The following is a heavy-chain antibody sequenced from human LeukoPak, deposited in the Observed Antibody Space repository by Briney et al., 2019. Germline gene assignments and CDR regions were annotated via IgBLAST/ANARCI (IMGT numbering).Heavy chain of an antibody. CDR3: AKGSSGWRSDY. Sequence: GRSLRLSCAASGFTFSSYAMHWVRQAPGKGLEWVAVISYDGSNKYYADSVKGRFTISRDNSKNTLYLQMNSLRAEDTAVYYCAKGSSGWRSDYWGQGTLVTVSS. CDR1: GFTFSSYA. J-gene: IGHJ4*02. CDR2: ISYDGSNK. V-gene: IGHV3-30*04. D-gene: IGHD6-19*01.